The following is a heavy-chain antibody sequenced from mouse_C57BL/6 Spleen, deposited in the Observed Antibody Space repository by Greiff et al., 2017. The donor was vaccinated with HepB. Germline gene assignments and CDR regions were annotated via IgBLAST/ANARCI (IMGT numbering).Heavy chain of an antibody. CDR1: GFTFSSYG. J-gene: IGHJ2*01. V-gene: IGHV5-6*01. Sequence: EVKLVDSGGDLVKPGGSLKLSCAASGFTFSSYGMSWVRQTPDKRLEWVATISSGGSYTYYPDSVKGRFTISRDNAKNTLYLQMSSLKSEDTAMYYCARQDYDYGYFDYWGQGTTLTVSS. CDR2: ISSGGSYT. D-gene: IGHD2-4*01. CDR3: ARQDYDYGYFDY.